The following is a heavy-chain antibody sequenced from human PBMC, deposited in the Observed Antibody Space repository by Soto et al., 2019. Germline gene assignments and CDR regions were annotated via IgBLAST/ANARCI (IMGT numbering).Heavy chain of an antibody. D-gene: IGHD3-3*01. J-gene: IGHJ6*02. CDR1: GFTFSSYW. CDR3: ARAYDFWSGSNVYGMDV. CDR2: INSDGSST. Sequence: PGGFLRLSCAASGFTFSSYWMHWVRQAPGKGLVWVSRINSDGSSTSYADSVKGRFTISRDNAKDTLYLQMNSLRAEDTAVYYCARAYDFWSGSNVYGMDVWGQGTTVTVSS. V-gene: IGHV3-74*01.